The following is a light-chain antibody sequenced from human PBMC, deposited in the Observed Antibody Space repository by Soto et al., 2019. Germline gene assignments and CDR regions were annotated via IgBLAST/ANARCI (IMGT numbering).Light chain of an antibody. V-gene: IGKV3-15*01. J-gene: IGKJ1*01. Sequence: EKVMTQSPATLSMSPGERATLSCRASQSVSSYLAWYQQKPGQAHRLLIYGASTRAIGIPARFSGSGSGTEFTLTISSLQSEDFAVYYCQQYNNWPSWTFGQGTKVEIK. CDR2: GAS. CDR1: QSVSSY. CDR3: QQYNNWPSWT.